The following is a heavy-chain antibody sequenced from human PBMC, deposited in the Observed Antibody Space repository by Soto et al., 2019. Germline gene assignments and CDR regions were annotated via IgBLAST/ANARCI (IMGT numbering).Heavy chain of an antibody. CDR1: GGSISSYY. V-gene: IGHV4-59*01. CDR3: ARGSYSGYPYPDF. CDR2: IYYSGST. D-gene: IGHD5-12*01. Sequence: PSETLSLTCTVSGGSISSYYWSWIRQPPGKGLEWIGYIYYSGSTNYNPSPKSRVTISVDTSKNQFSLKLSSVTAADTAVYYCARGSYSGYPYPDFRGKGTTVTVSS. J-gene: IGHJ6*04.